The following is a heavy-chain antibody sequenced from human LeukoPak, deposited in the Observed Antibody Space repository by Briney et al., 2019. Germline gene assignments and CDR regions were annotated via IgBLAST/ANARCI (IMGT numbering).Heavy chain of an antibody. J-gene: IGHJ4*02. CDR3: ATGHVVRGVIGYFDY. V-gene: IGHV4-30-4*01. Sequence: SLETLSLTCTVSGGSISSGDYYWSWIRQPPGKGLEWIGYIYYSGSTYYHPSLKSRVTISVDTSKNQFSLKLSSVTAADTAVYYCATGHVVRGVIGYFDYWGQGALVTVSS. CDR2: IYYSGST. D-gene: IGHD3-10*01. CDR1: GGSISSGDYY.